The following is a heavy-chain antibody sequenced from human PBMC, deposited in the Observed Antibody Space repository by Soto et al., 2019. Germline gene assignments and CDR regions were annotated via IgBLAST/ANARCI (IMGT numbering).Heavy chain of an antibody. CDR2: ISGSGGST. CDR1: GFTFSSYA. CDR3: AKAIRAGREWLPSFDY. Sequence: GGSLRLSCAASGFTFSSYAMSWVRQAPGKGLEWVSAISGSGGSTYYADSVKGRFTISRDNSKNTLYLQMNSLRAEDTAVYYCAKAIRAGREWLPSFDYWGQGTLVTVSS. J-gene: IGHJ4*02. V-gene: IGHV3-23*01. D-gene: IGHD5-12*01.